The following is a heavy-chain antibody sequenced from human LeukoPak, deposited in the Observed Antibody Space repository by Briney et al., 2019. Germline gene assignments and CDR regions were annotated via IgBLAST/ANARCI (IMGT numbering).Heavy chain of an antibody. CDR2: ISSSSSYI. Sequence: GGSLRLSCAASGFTFSSYSMNWVRQAPGKGLEWVSSISSSSSYIYYADSVKGRFTISRDNAKNSLYLQMSSLRAEDTAVYYCARSRSSGWYWRWGQGTLVTVSS. J-gene: IGHJ4*02. D-gene: IGHD6-19*01. V-gene: IGHV3-21*01. CDR3: ARSRSSGWYWR. CDR1: GFTFSSYS.